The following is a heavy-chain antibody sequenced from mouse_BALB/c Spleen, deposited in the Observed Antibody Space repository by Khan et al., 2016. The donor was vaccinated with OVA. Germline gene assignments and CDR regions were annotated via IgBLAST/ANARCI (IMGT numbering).Heavy chain of an antibody. Sequence: EVKLLESGPGLVKPSQSLSLTCTVTGYSIASDYAWNWIRQFPGNKLEWMGFISYSGNTNYNPSLKSRISITRDTSKNQFILQLNSVTSEDTATYYCARVYGGDFDYWGQGTTLTVSS. V-gene: IGHV3-2*02. CDR1: GYSIASDYA. CDR3: ARVYGGDFDY. D-gene: IGHD1-1*01. CDR2: ISYSGNT. J-gene: IGHJ2*01.